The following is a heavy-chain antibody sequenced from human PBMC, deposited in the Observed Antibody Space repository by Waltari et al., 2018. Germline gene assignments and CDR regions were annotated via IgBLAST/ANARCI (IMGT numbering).Heavy chain of an antibody. D-gene: IGHD5-12*01. J-gene: IGHJ4*02. V-gene: IGHV1-69*08. CDR1: GGTFSSYA. Sequence: QVQLVQSGAEVKKPGSSVKVSCKASGGTFSSYAISWVRQAPGQGLEWMGRIIPIFGTANYAQKFQGRVTITADKSTSTAYMELSSLRSEDTAVYYCARSHPVFDGYNSPFDYWGQGTLVTVSS. CDR3: ARSHPVFDGYNSPFDY. CDR2: IIPIFGTA.